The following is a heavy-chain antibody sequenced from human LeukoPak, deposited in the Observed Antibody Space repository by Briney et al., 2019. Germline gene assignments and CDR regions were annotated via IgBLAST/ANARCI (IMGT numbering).Heavy chain of an antibody. CDR2: IQYDDSIE. D-gene: IGHD3-10*01. J-gene: IGHJ4*01. V-gene: IGHV3-30*02. Sequence: PGGSLRLSCAASGFTFSTFGMNWVRQAPDKGLEWVAFIQYDDSIEYYADSVKGRFTISRDNSKNTLYSQMNSLRGDDTAVYYCAKDQGVVGSYDYWGHGTLVTVSS. CDR1: GFTFSTFG. CDR3: AKDQGVVGSYDY.